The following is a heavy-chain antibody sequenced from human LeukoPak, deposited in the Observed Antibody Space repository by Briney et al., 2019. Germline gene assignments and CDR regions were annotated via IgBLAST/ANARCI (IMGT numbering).Heavy chain of an antibody. CDR3: AREYYDSSGFPPFFDY. V-gene: IGHV1-18*01. CDR1: GYTFTTYV. CDR2: INPYNGNT. D-gene: IGHD3-22*01. Sequence: ASVKVSCKASGYTFTTYVISRVRQAPGQGLEWMGWINPYNGNTNYAQKLQGRVTMTTDTSTSAVYMELRSLRSDDTAVYFCAREYYDSSGFPPFFDYWGQGTQVTVPS. J-gene: IGHJ4*02.